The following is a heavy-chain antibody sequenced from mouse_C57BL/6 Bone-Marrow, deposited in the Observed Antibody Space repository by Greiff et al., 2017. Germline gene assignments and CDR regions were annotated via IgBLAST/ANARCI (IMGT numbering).Heavy chain of an antibody. Sequence: QVQLQQPGAELVKPGASVKLSCKASGYTFTSYWMQWVKQRPGQGLEWIGEIDPSDSYANYNQKFKGKATLTVATSSSTAYMQLSSLPSEDSSVYYCARSNYDYWGQGTTLTVAS. CDR3: ARSNYDY. CDR1: GYTFTSYW. V-gene: IGHV1-50*01. CDR2: IDPSDSYA. D-gene: IGHD2-5*01. J-gene: IGHJ2*01.